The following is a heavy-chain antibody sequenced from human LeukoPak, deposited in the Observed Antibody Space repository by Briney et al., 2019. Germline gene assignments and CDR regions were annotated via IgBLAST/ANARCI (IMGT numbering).Heavy chain of an antibody. CDR3: ARGVVACPN. D-gene: IGHD2-15*01. CDR1: GYTFTSYY. CDR2: INPSGGST. J-gene: IGHJ4*02. Sequence: ASVNVSCKASGYTFTSYYMHWVRQAPGQGLEWMGIINPSGGSTIYAQKFQGRVTMTRDTSTSTVYMELSSLRSDDTAVCFCARGVVACPNWGQGTLVTVSS. V-gene: IGHV1-46*01.